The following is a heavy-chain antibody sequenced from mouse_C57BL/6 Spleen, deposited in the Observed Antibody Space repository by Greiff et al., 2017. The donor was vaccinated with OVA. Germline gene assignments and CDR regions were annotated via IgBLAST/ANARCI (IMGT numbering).Heavy chain of an antibody. CDR2: INPNNGGT. D-gene: IGHD4-1*01. CDR1: GYTFTDYY. V-gene: IGHV1-26*01. J-gene: IGHJ1*03. Sequence: EVQLQQSGPELVKPGASVKISCKASGYTFTDYYMNWVKQSHGKSLEWIGDINPNNGGTSYNQKFKGKATLTVDKSSSTAYMELRSLTSEDSAGYYCSTRDWDVGYFDVWGTGTTVTVSS. CDR3: STRDWDVGYFDV.